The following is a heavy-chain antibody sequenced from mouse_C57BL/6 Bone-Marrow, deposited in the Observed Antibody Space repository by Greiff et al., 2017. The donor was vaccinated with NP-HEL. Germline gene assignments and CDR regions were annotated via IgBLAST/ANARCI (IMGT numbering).Heavy chain of an antibody. Sequence: EVKVVESGGGLVQPGESLKLSCESNEYEFPSHDMSWVRKTPEKRLELVAAINSDGGSTYYPDTMERRFIISRDNTKKTLYLQMSSLRSEDTALYYCARHDYDRGCIGCYFDYWGQGTTLTVSS. CDR2: INSDGGST. J-gene: IGHJ2*01. CDR3: ARHDYDRGCIGCYFDY. V-gene: IGHV5-2*01. CDR1: EYEFPSHD. D-gene: IGHD2-4*01.